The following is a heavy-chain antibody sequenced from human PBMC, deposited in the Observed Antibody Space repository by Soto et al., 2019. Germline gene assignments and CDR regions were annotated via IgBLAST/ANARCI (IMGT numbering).Heavy chain of an antibody. CDR2: ISSSSSYT. D-gene: IGHD6-13*01. CDR1: GFPFSDYY. V-gene: IGHV3-11*06. Sequence: GGSLSLSCAASGFPFSDYYMSWIRQAPGKGLEWVSYISSSSSYTNYADSVKGRFTISRDNAKNSLYLQMNSLRAEDTAVYYCARDVGLAAAGFSDYWGQGTLVTVSS. J-gene: IGHJ4*02. CDR3: ARDVGLAAAGFSDY.